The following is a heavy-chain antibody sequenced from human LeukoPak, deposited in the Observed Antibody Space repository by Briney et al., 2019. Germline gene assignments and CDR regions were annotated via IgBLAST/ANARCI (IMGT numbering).Heavy chain of an antibody. J-gene: IGHJ5*02. Sequence: PSETLSLTCAVHGGSLSGFYWSWIRQPPGKGLEWIGEINHSGTTDYNPSLKSRVTISVDTPKNQVSLDLASVAAADTAVYYCARASSFDKTTRWNPAYFGPWGPGSLVTVAS. D-gene: IGHD1-1*01. CDR1: GGSLSGFY. CDR3: ARASSFDKTTRWNPAYFGP. V-gene: IGHV4-34*01. CDR2: INHSGTT.